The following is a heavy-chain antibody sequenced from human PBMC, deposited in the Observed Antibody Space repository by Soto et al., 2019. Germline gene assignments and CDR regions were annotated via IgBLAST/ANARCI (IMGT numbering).Heavy chain of an antibody. CDR2: ISYDGSNK. Sequence: PGGSLRLSCAASGFTFSSYGMHWVRQAPGKGLEWVAVISYDGSNKYYADSVKGRFTISIDNSKNTLYLQMNSLRAEDTAVYYCAKELCDYYFAYWCQGTLVAVAS. D-gene: IGHD2-21*01. V-gene: IGHV3-30*18. CDR1: GFTFSSYG. J-gene: IGHJ4*02. CDR3: AKELCDYYFAY.